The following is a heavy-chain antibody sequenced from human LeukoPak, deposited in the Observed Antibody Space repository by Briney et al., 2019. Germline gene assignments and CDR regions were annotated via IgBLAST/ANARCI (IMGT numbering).Heavy chain of an antibody. CDR1: GGSISNYY. Sequence: SETLSLTCTVSGGSISNYYWSWIRQPPGKGLEWIGYIYYSGSTNYNPSLKSRVTISVDTSKNQFSLKLSSVTAADTAVYYCARDNKYQLPRTGYYYNYYGMDVWGKGITVTVSS. D-gene: IGHD2-2*01. V-gene: IGHV4-59*01. J-gene: IGHJ6*04. CDR3: ARDNKYQLPRTGYYYNYYGMDV. CDR2: IYYSGST.